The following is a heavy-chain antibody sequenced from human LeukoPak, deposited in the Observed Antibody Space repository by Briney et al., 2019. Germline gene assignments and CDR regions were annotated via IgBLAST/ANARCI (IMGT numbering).Heavy chain of an antibody. CDR2: ITNDESSA. J-gene: IGHJ4*02. CDR3: ARDGGFSTPFDY. V-gene: IGHV3-74*01. D-gene: IGHD2-15*01. Sequence: GGSLRLSCVASGFSFSSYWINWVRQVPGKGLFWVARITNDESSANYAVSVNGRFTISRDNAESTVYLQMNSLTAEDTAVYYCARDGGFSTPFDYWGQGTLVTVSS. CDR1: GFSFSSYW.